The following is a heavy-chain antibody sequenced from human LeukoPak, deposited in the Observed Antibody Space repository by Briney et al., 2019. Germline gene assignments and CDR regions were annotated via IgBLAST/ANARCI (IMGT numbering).Heavy chain of an antibody. CDR1: GFTFSSYG. J-gene: IGHJ4*02. CDR3: AREGPRGNSQFDY. D-gene: IGHD2/OR15-2a*01. V-gene: IGHV3-33*01. Sequence: GGSLRLSCTASGFTFSSYGMHWVRQAPGKGLEWVALIWYDGSNKYYADSVKGRLTISRDNSKNTLYLQMNSLRAEDTAVYYCAREGPRGNSQFDYWGQGALVTVSS. CDR2: IWYDGSNK.